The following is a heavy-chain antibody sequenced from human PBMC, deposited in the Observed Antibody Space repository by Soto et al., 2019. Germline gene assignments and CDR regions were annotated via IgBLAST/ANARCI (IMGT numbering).Heavy chain of an antibody. J-gene: IGHJ5*02. CDR3: ARIPVDTYMIYWSDP. CDR1: GDSVSSGDYY. D-gene: IGHD3-16*01. Sequence: SETLSLTCSVSGDSVSSGDYYWSWIRQPPGKGLEWIGHVYFSGSTNYIPSLKSRLTMSVDTAKNQFSLKLNSVTAADMAVYYCARIPVDTYMIYWSDPWGQGTQVTVSS. CDR2: VYFSGST. V-gene: IGHV4-61*08.